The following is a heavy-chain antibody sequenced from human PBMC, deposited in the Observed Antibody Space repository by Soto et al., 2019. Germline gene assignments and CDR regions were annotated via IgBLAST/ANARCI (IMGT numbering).Heavy chain of an antibody. Sequence: GSLRLSCTASGFAFRSHAMQWVRQAPGKGLEWVAVISSDGATKYVADSLKGRFTISRDNFESTMSLQMNNLRPEDTALYYCARSSVHIAAAGRLDLWGPGTLVTVSS. CDR3: ARSSVHIAAAGRLDL. V-gene: IGHV3-30*14. D-gene: IGHD6-13*01. CDR2: ISSDGATK. CDR1: GFAFRSHA. J-gene: IGHJ5*02.